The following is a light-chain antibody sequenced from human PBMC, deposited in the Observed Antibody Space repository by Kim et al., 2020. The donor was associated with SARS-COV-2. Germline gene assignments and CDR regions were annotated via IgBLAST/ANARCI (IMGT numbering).Light chain of an antibody. CDR1: QGVDIK. Sequence: VSPGERATLSCRASQGVDIKLAWYQQKPGQAPRLLIYGASTRATGFPARFSGSGSGTEFTLTISSLQSEDFAVYYCQEYYNWPPWAFGQGTKLEI. CDR3: QEYYNWPPWA. J-gene: IGKJ1*01. CDR2: GAS. V-gene: IGKV3-15*01.